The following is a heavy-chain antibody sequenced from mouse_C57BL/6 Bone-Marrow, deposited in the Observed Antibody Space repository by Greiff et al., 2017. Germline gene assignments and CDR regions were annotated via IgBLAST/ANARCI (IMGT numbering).Heavy chain of an antibody. Sequence: EVQGVESGGGLVQPGGSMKLSCVASGFTFSNYWMNWVRQSPEKGLEWVAQIRLKSDNYATHYAESVKGRFTISRDDSKSSVDLQMNNLRAEDTGIYYCTGDGYYLYYFDYWGQGTTLTVSS. CDR3: TGDGYYLYYFDY. D-gene: IGHD2-3*01. J-gene: IGHJ2*01. V-gene: IGHV6-3*01. CDR2: IRLKSDNYAT. CDR1: GFTFSNYW.